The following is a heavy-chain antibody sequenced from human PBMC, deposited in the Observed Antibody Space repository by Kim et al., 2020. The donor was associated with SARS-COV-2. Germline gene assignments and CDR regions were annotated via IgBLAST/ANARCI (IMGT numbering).Heavy chain of an antibody. D-gene: IGHD3-10*01. Sequence: GGSLRLSCAASGFTFSSYAMHWVRQAPGKGLEWVAVISYDGSNKYYADSVKGRFTISRDNSKNTLYLQMNSLRAEDTAVYYCARDRTYGSGSVFDYWGQG. CDR2: ISYDGSNK. V-gene: IGHV3-30*04. CDR1: GFTFSSYA. J-gene: IGHJ4*02. CDR3: ARDRTYGSGSVFDY.